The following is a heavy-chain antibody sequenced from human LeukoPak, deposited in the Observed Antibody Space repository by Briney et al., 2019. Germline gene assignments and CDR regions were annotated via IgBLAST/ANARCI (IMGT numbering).Heavy chain of an antibody. CDR3: ARDNSVEGTAWWFDP. Sequence: ASVKVSCKASGYTFTSYYMHWVRQAPGQGLEWMGIINPSGGSISYAQKFQGRVTMTRDMSTSTDYMELSSLRSEDTAVYYCARDNSVEGTAWWFDPWGQGTLVTVSS. CDR1: GYTFTSYY. J-gene: IGHJ5*02. V-gene: IGHV1-46*01. CDR2: INPSGGSI. D-gene: IGHD2-8*02.